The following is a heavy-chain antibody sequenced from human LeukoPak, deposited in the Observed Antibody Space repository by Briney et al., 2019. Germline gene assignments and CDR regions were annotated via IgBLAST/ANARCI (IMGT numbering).Heavy chain of an antibody. V-gene: IGHV3-21*01. CDR3: ARVSGAAGIT. D-gene: IGHD6-13*01. Sequence: PGGSLRPSCAASGFTFSSDSMNWVRQAPGKGLEWVSSISSSSSYIYYADSVKGRFTISRENAKNSLYLQMNSLRAEDTAVYYCARVSGAAGITWGQGTLVTVSS. CDR1: GFTFSSDS. CDR2: ISSSSSYI. J-gene: IGHJ5*02.